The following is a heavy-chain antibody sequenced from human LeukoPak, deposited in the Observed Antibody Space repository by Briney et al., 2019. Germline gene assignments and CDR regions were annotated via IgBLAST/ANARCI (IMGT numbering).Heavy chain of an antibody. J-gene: IGHJ5*02. CDR2: INPNSGGT. CDR3: AREGDIVPP. Sequence: ASVKVSCKASGYTFTSYDINWVRQATGQGLEWMGWINPNSGGTNYAQKFQGRVTMTRDTSISTAYMELSRLRSDDTAVYYCAREGDIVPPWGQGTLVTVSS. V-gene: IGHV1-2*02. CDR1: GYTFTSYD. D-gene: IGHD2-8*01.